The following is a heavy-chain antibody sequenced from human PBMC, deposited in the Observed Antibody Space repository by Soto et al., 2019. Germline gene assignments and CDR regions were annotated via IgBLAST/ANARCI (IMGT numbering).Heavy chain of an antibody. CDR2: MNPNSGNT. J-gene: IGHJ4*02. D-gene: IGHD3-3*01. CDR3: ARGGGTILAPLP. CDR1: GYTFTRTN. Sequence: ASVKVSCPAGGYTFTRTNINWVRQATGQGLEWMGWMNPNSGNTGYAQKFQGRVTLSRDTSISTAYMELSGLRSDDTAVYYCARGGGTILAPLPWGQGTLVTVSS. V-gene: IGHV1-8*01.